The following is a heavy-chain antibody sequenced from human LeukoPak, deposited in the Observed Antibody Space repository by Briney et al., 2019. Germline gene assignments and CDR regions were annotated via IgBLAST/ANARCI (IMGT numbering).Heavy chain of an antibody. CDR1: GGSITTYN. D-gene: IGHD2-2*01. V-gene: IGHV4-4*09. CDR3: ARRTPGPQLDEYVAYFFDH. Sequence: PSETLSLICTVSGGSITTYNWIWIRQTPRQALEWIGHIYSSGATKYNPSLKSRATILLDTSKNQLSLKLSSVSAADTAVYYCARRTPGPQLDEYVAYFFDHWGQGTQVTVSS. J-gene: IGHJ4*02. CDR2: IYSSGAT.